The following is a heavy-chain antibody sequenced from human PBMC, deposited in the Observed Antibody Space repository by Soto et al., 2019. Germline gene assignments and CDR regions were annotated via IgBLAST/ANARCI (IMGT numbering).Heavy chain of an antibody. J-gene: IGHJ5*02. CDR3: ANYYGSGSYRNWFDP. D-gene: IGHD3-10*01. V-gene: IGHV3-11*01. Sequence: SLRPSYTPTGFSFSAHYMSWIRQAPGQGLERISYISGNDNTIYYEEAVKGRITISRDNAKNSLYLQMNSLRAEDTAVYYCANYYGSGSYRNWFDPWGQGT. CDR2: ISGNDNTI. CDR1: GFSFSAHY.